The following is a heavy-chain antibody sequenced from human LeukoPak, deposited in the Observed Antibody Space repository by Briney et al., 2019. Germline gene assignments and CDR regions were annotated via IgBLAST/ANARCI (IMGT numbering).Heavy chain of an antibody. CDR3: AKDSYYYYIDV. V-gene: IGHV3-30*02. J-gene: IGHJ6*03. CDR1: GFTFRSYG. CDR2: IGYDGSNK. Sequence: GGSLRLSCAASGFTFRSYGMHWVRQAPGKGLEWVTFIGYDGSNKYYTDSVKGRFTISRDDSKNTLYLQMNSLRTEDTAVYYCAKDSYYYYIDVWGKGTTVTVSS.